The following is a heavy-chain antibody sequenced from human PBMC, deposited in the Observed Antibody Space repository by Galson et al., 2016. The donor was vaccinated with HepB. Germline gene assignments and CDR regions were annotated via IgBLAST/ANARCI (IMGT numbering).Heavy chain of an antibody. J-gene: IGHJ4*02. CDR1: GVTFTRYG. CDR2: IWYDGSNK. D-gene: IGHD3-9*01. Sequence: SLRLSCAVSGVTFTRYGFHWVRQAPGKGLEWVSIIWYDGSNKFYADSVKGRFYISRDDSKNTVYLQMSGLKAEDTAVCFCASFDPNKSSPFVFEYWGQGTLVTASS. V-gene: IGHV3-33*01. CDR3: ASFDPNKSSPFVFEY.